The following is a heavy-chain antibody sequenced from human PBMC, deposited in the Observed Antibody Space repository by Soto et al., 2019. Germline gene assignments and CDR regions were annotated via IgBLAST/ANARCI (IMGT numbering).Heavy chain of an antibody. Sequence: QVQLVESGGGVVQPGRSLRLSCAASGFTFSSYGMHWVRQAPGKGLEWVAVISYDGSNKYYADSVKGRFTISRDNSKNTLYLQMNSLRAEDTAVYYCAKDRDDYGGNSAFDYGGQGTLVTVSS. CDR3: AKDRDDYGGNSAFDY. J-gene: IGHJ4*02. CDR2: ISYDGSNK. CDR1: GFTFSSYG. V-gene: IGHV3-30*18. D-gene: IGHD4-17*01.